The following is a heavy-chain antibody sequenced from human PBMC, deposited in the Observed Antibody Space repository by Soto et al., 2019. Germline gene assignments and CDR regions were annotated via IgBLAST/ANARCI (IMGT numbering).Heavy chain of an antibody. D-gene: IGHD3-10*01. Sequence: QVPLVQSGPEVKKPGASVRVSCMTSGYAFTSYGVTWVRQAPGQGLEWMGWIAPHSGRTTYLPKFQGRVTISADASTNTAYMELTSLSSDDTGIYFCARAATGSYHSAYWGQGTVVTVSS. J-gene: IGHJ4*02. CDR3: ARAATGSYHSAY. V-gene: IGHV1-18*04. CDR2: IAPHSGRT. CDR1: GYAFTSYG.